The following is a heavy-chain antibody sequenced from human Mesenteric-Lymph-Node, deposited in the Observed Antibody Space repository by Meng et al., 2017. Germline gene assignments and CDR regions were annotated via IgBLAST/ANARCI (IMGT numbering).Heavy chain of an antibody. CDR1: WFGRSGNNY. CDR2: IYYSRRT. CDR3: ARVNGDCFSTTCYKGWFDP. V-gene: IGHV4-30-4*01. D-gene: IGHD2-2*02. Sequence: QEGGARRGAAVHAPAPKWNCVVWFGRSGNNYWIWIRQPPGKGLEWSGYIYYSRRTYYKPSLESRVTKSVDTSKNQFSLNLNSVTAADTAVYYCARVNGDCFSTTCYKGWFDPWGQGTLVTVSS. J-gene: IGHJ5*02.